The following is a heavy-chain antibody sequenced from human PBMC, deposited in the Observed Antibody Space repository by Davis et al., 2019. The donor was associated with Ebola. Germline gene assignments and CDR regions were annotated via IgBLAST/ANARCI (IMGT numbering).Heavy chain of an antibody. D-gene: IGHD3-10*01. CDR2: INPYSGVT. J-gene: IGHJ5*02. CDR3: AKDSPPGEGSGNNGCWFDP. CDR1: GYTFSDNY. V-gene: IGHV1-2*02. Sequence: ASVKVSCKATGYTFSDNYLHWVRQAPGQGLEWMGWINPYSGVTHYPQNFQGRLSLTRDTSISTAYMELKSLTSDDTAVYYCAKDSPPGEGSGNNGCWFDPWGQGTLVTVSS.